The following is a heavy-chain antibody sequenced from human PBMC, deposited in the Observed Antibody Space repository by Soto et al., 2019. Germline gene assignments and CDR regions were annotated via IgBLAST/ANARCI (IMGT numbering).Heavy chain of an antibody. D-gene: IGHD2-2*01. CDR1: GYTFTGYY. V-gene: IGHV1-2*04. CDR3: ARVRASGVPAAQPAYGMDV. J-gene: IGHJ6*02. CDR2: INPNSGGT. Sequence: ASVKVSCKASGYTFTGYYMHWVRQAPGQGLEWMGWINPNSGGTNYAQKFQGWETRTRDRSISTAYMGLGRLRSDDTAVYYWARVRASGVPAAQPAYGMDVWGQGTTVTVSS.